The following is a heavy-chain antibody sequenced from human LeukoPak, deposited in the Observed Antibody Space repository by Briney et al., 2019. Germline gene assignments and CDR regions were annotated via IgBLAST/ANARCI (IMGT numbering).Heavy chain of an antibody. D-gene: IGHD4-17*01. CDR3: ARATVSPPPNWYFDL. J-gene: IGHJ2*01. CDR1: GLSFSDYY. Sequence: VGSLRLSCAASGLSFSDYYMSWIRQAPRKGREWVSYISSSSSYRNYADSVKGRFTISRDNAKKSLYLQMNSLRPDDTAVYYCARATVSPPPNWYFDLWGRGTLVTVSS. V-gene: IGHV3-11*06. CDR2: ISSSSSYR.